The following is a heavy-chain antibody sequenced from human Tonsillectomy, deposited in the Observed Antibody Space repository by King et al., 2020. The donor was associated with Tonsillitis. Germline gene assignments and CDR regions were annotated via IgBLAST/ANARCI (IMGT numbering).Heavy chain of an antibody. Sequence: VQLVESGGGLVQPGGSLRLSCSASGFTFSSYAMHWVRQAPGKGLEYGSAISSNGGSTYYADSVKGRFTISRDNSKNTLYLQMSSLRAEDTAVYYCVKDRRNDILTGYFKGCGQGTLVTVSS. CDR2: ISSNGGST. CDR3: VKDRRNDILTGYFKG. D-gene: IGHD3-9*01. J-gene: IGHJ4*02. V-gene: IGHV3-64D*06. CDR1: GFTFSSYA.